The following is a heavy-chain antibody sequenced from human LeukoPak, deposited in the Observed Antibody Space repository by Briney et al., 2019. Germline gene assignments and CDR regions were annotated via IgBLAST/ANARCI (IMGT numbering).Heavy chain of an antibody. CDR2: IYYNANT. D-gene: IGHD3-3*01. V-gene: IGHV4-39*07. CDR1: GGSISSSIYY. CDR3: ARVGATPRYYNYYGMDV. Sequence: SETLSLTWTVSGGSISSSIYYWGWLRQPPGMGLEGIGSIYYNANTYYNPFLKSRITISVNTSKNQFSLRLSSVTAADTAVYYCARVGATPRYYNYYGMDVWGQGTTVTVSS. J-gene: IGHJ6*02.